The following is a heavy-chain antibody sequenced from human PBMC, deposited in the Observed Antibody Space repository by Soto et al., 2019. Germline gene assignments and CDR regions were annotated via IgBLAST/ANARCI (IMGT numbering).Heavy chain of an antibody. Sequence: QVQLQQWGAGLLKPSEILSLTCAVYGGSFIGYYWSWIRQPPGKGLEWIGEINHSGSTNYNPSLNSRVTISVDTSKNQFSLKLNSVTAADTAVYYCARGGKGSGYSGYEWGQGTLVTVSS. CDR1: GGSFIGYY. J-gene: IGHJ1*01. V-gene: IGHV4-34*01. CDR2: INHSGST. D-gene: IGHD5-12*01. CDR3: ARGGKGSGYSGYE.